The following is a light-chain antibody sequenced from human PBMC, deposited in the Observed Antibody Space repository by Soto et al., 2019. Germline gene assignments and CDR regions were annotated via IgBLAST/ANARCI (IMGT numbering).Light chain of an antibody. CDR1: QGVSRNY. V-gene: IGKV3-20*01. Sequence: EIVLTQSPATLSLSPGERATLSCRASQGVSRNYLAWYQQKPGQAPRLLIYGASSRATGKTDRFSGSGSGTEFTLTISRLEPEDFAVYYCQYGTSPTWTFGQGTKVDIK. CDR2: GAS. CDR3: QYGTSPTWT. J-gene: IGKJ1*01.